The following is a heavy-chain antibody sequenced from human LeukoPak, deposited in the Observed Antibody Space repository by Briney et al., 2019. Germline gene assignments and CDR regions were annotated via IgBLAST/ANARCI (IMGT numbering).Heavy chain of an antibody. CDR1: GFPFSNYW. CDR2: IKSDGSGI. Sequence: GGSLRLSCAASGFPFSNYWMNWVRQAPGKGLEGVANIKSDGSGISYVDTVKGRFIISRDNAKNSLYLQMNSLRVEDTAVYFCAGGNSMDVWGKGTAVTVSS. V-gene: IGHV3-7*03. D-gene: IGHD1/OR15-1a*01. J-gene: IGHJ6*04. CDR3: AGGNSMDV.